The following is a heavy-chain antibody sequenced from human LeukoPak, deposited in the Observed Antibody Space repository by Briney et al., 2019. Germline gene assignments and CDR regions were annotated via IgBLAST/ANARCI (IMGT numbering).Heavy chain of an antibody. CDR3: ARGKRGFIYGSDF. V-gene: IGHV3-21*01. J-gene: IGHJ4*02. CDR1: GFTFSTYT. Sequence: GGSLRLSCAASGFTFSTYTMNWVRQAPGKGLEWVSSISGKTGYIFYTDSVKGRFTISRDNAKNSLYLQMNSLRVEDTALYYCARGKRGFIYGSDFWGQGTLVTVSS. D-gene: IGHD5-18*01. CDR2: ISGKTGYI.